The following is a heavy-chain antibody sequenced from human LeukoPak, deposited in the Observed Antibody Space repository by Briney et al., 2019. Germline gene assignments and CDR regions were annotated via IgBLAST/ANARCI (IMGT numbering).Heavy chain of an antibody. J-gene: IGHJ2*01. V-gene: IGHV3-23*01. CDR1: GFTFSSHG. CDR3: AKIGVIGNWYFDI. CDR2: ISAGGDYI. D-gene: IGHD2-15*01. Sequence: PGGSLRLSCAASGFTFSSHGMSWVRQAVRQAPGKGLEWVSSISAGGDYIYYADAVKGRFTISRDNSKNTLYLQMNSLRAEDTAVYYCAKIGVIGNWYFDIWGRGTLVTVSS.